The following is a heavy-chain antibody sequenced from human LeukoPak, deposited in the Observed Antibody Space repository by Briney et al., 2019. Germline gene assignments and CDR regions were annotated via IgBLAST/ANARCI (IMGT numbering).Heavy chain of an antibody. CDR2: IYYSGST. J-gene: IGHJ4*02. CDR1: GGSVSSGSYY. D-gene: IGHD3-22*01. Sequence: SETLSLTCTVSGGSVSSGSYYWSWIRQPPGKGLEWIGYIYYSGSTNYNPSLKSRVTISVDTSKNQFSLKLSSVTAADTAVYYCARAFKYYYDSSSYYGCWGQGTLVTVSS. V-gene: IGHV4-61*01. CDR3: ARAFKYYYDSSSYYGC.